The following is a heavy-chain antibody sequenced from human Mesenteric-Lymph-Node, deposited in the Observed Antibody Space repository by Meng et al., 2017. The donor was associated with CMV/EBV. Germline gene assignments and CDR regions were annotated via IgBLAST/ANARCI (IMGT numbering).Heavy chain of an antibody. CDR2: IKQDGSEK. V-gene: IGHV3-7*01. Sequence: GESLKISCAASGFTFSSYWMSWVRQAPGKGLEWVANIKQDGSEKYYVDSVKGRFTISRDNAKNTLHLQMNSLRAEDTAVYYCTRDVRRGWFDPWGQGTLVTVSS. CDR3: TRDVRRGWFDP. J-gene: IGHJ5*02. CDR1: GFTFSSYW.